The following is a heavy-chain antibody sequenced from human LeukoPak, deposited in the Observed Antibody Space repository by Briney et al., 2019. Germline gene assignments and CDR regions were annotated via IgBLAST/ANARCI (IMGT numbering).Heavy chain of an antibody. Sequence: PSETLSLTCAVYGGSFSGYYWSWIRQPPGKGLEWIGEINHSGSTNYNPSLKSRVTISVDTSKNQFSLKLSSVTAADTAVYHCATLSYGYWGQGTLVTVSS. CDR3: ATLSYGY. D-gene: IGHD5-18*01. CDR1: GGSFSGYY. V-gene: IGHV4-34*01. CDR2: INHSGST. J-gene: IGHJ4*02.